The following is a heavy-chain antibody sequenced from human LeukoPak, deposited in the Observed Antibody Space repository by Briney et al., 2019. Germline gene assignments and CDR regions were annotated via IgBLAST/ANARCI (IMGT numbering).Heavy chain of an antibody. Sequence: ASVKVSCKASGYTFTSYGISWVRQAPGQGLEWMGWISAYNGNTSYAQKLQGRVTMTTDTSTSTAYMELRSLRSDDTAVYYCAGAPRIAVAAGYYGMDVWGQGTTVTVSS. J-gene: IGHJ6*02. V-gene: IGHV1-18*01. D-gene: IGHD6-19*01. CDR2: ISAYNGNT. CDR3: AGAPRIAVAAGYYGMDV. CDR1: GYTFTSYG.